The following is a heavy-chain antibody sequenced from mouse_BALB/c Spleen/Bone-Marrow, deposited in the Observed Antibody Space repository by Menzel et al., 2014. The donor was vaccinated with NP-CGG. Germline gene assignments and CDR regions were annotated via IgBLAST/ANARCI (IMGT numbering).Heavy chain of an antibody. CDR2: IFPGSGNI. V-gene: IGHV1-66*01. CDR3: ARRGNWGYAMDY. CDR1: GYSFTSYY. Sequence: VQLQQSGPELVKPGASVKISCEASGYSFTSYYIHWVKQRPGQGLEWIGWIFPGSGNIKYNEKFKGEATLTADTSSSTAYMRPSSLTSEDSAVYFCARRGNWGYAMDYWGQGTSVTVSS. D-gene: IGHD2-1*01. J-gene: IGHJ4*01.